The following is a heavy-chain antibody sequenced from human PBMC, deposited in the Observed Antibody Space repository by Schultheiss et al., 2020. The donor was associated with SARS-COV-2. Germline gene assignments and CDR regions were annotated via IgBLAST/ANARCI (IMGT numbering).Heavy chain of an antibody. J-gene: IGHJ6*02. Sequence: SETLSLTCTVSGGSISSGGYSWSWIRQPPGKGLEWIGYIYYSGSTYYNPSLKSRVTISVDKSKNQFSLKLSSVTAADTAVYYCARGITIFGVVGRYGMDVWGQGTTVTVSS. V-gene: IGHV4-30-2*01. CDR2: IYYSGST. CDR3: ARGITIFGVVGRYGMDV. D-gene: IGHD3-3*01. CDR1: GGSISSGGYS.